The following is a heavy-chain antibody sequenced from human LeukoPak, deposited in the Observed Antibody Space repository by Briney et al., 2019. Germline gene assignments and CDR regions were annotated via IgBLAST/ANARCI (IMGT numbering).Heavy chain of an antibody. J-gene: IGHJ3*02. V-gene: IGHV5-51*01. CDR3: ARLKDDSSGYDAFDI. D-gene: IGHD3-22*01. CDR1: GFSFTGYW. Sequence: GESLKISCRGSGFSFTGYWIGWVRQMPEKGLERMGIIYPGDSDTKYSPSFQGQVTISADKSISTAYLQWSSLKASDTAMHYCARLKDDSSGYDAFDIWGQGTMVTVSS. CDR2: IYPGDSDT.